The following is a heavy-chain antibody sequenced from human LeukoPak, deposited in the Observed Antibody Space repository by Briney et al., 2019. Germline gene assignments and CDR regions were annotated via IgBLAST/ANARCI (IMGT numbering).Heavy chain of an antibody. V-gene: IGHV1-2*02. J-gene: IGHJ4*02. Sequence: ASVKVSCKASGYTFTGYYMHWVRQAPGQGLEWMGWINPNSGGTNYAQKFQGRVTMTRDTSISTAYMELSRLRSDDTAVYYCARDRETPGLYFGYWGQGTLVTVSS. CDR3: ARDRETPGLYFGY. CDR1: GYTFTGYY. CDR2: INPNSGGT. D-gene: IGHD1-26*01.